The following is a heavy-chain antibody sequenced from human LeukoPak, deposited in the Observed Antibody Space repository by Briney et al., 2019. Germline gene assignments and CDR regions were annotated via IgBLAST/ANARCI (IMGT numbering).Heavy chain of an antibody. D-gene: IGHD3-3*01. CDR1: GFTFTNYA. V-gene: IGHV3-30*04. Sequence: PGGSLRLSCAASGFTFTNYAMHWVRQAPGKGLEWVAVISYDETNKYYEDSVKGRFTISRDSSKNTLYLQMSSLRAEDTAVYYCARWGGYYGTQDYWGQGTLVTVSS. CDR3: ARWGGYYGTQDY. J-gene: IGHJ4*02. CDR2: ISYDETNK.